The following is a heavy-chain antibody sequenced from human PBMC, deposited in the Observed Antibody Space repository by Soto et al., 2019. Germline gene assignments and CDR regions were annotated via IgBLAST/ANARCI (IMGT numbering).Heavy chain of an antibody. V-gene: IGHV4-59*01. CDR3: ARCVEMATVAFDI. J-gene: IGHJ3*02. CDR2: IYYSGST. CDR1: GGSISSYY. Sequence: SETLSLTCTVSGGSISSYYWSWIRQPPGKGLEWIGYIYYSGSTNYNPSLKSRVTISVDTSKNQFSLKLSSVTAADTAVYYCARCVEMATVAFDIWGQGTMVTVSS. D-gene: IGHD4-4*01.